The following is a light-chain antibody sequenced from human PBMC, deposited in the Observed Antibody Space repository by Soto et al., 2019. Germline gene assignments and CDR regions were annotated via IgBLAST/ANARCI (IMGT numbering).Light chain of an antibody. Sequence: ERVMTQSPATLSVSPVERATLSGMASQSVSNNLAWYQQKLGQAPRLLIYGASTRATGIPARFSGSGSGTEFTLTISSLQSEDFAVYYCQQYNNWPRTFGQGTKVDIK. CDR3: QQYNNWPRT. J-gene: IGKJ1*01. CDR1: QSVSNN. V-gene: IGKV3D-15*01. CDR2: GAS.